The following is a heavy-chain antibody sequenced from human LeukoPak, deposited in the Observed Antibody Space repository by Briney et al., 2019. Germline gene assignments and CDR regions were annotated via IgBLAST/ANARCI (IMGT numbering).Heavy chain of an antibody. V-gene: IGHV3-21*01. J-gene: IGHJ4*02. D-gene: IGHD2-21*01. CDR3: ARDLSRKSDIVWY. CDR1: GFTFSSYS. CDR2: ISSSSSYI. Sequence: GGSLRLSCAASGFTFSSYSMNWVRQAPGKGLEWVSSISSSSSYIYYADSVKSRFTISRDNAKNSLYLQMNSLRAEDTAVYYCARDLSRKSDIVWYWGQGTLVTVSS.